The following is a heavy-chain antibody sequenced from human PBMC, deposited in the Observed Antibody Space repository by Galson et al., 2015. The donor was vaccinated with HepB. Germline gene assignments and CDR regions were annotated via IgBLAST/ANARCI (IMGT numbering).Heavy chain of an antibody. J-gene: IGHJ6*03. CDR3: ARDTGTGYYYYYYMDV. CDR2: IWYDGSNK. Sequence: SLRLSCAASGFTFSSYGMHWVRQAPGKGLEWVAVIWYDGSNKYYADSVKGRFTISRDNSKNTLYLQMNSLRAEDTAVYYCARDTGTGYYYYYYMDVWGKGTTVTVSS. D-gene: IGHD2-8*02. V-gene: IGHV3-33*01. CDR1: GFTFSSYG.